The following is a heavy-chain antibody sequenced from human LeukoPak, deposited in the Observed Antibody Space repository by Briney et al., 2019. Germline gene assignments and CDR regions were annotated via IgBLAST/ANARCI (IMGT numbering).Heavy chain of an antibody. CDR1: GFTFDDYA. CDR3: AKILNPHAFDI. CDR2: VTANGGGT. D-gene: IGHD1-14*01. J-gene: IGHJ3*02. Sequence: PGGSLRLSCAASGFTFDDYAMRWVRQAPGKGPEWVSYVTANGGGTYYADSVKGRFVISRDNSKNSLYLQMNILRPEDTALYYCAKILNPHAFDIWGQGTMVTVSS. V-gene: IGHV3-43*02.